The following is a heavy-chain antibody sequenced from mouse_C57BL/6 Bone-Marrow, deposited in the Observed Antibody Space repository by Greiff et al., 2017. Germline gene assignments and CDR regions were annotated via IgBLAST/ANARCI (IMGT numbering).Heavy chain of an antibody. CDR2: ISNGGGST. CDR3: ARQTPFYYGYDSYAMDY. Sequence: EVQLVESGGGLVQPGGSLKLSCAASGFTFSDYYMYWVRQTPEKRLEWVAYISNGGGSTYYPDTVKGRFTITRDNAKNTLYLQMSRLKSEDTAMYYCARQTPFYYGYDSYAMDYWGQGTSVTVSS. D-gene: IGHD2-2*01. V-gene: IGHV5-12*01. CDR1: GFTFSDYY. J-gene: IGHJ4*01.